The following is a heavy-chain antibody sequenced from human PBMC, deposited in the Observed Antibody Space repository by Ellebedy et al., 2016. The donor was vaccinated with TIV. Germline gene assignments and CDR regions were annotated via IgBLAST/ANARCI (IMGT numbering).Heavy chain of an antibody. CDR3: ASYDFWSGYWGY. CDR1: GGSISGSSYY. CDR2: IYYSGST. V-gene: IGHV4-39*01. J-gene: IGHJ4*02. Sequence: SETLSLTXTVSGGSISGSSYYWGWIRQPPGKGLEWIGSIYYSGSTYYNPSLKSRVTISVDTSKNQFSLKLSSVTAADTAVYYCASYDFWSGYWGYWGQGTLVTVSS. D-gene: IGHD3-3*01.